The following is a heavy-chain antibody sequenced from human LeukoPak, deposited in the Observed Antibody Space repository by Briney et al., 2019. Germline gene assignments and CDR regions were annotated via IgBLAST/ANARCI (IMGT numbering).Heavy chain of an antibody. Sequence: GGSLRLSCAASGFTFGNHAMHWVRQAPGMGLEWVAVISYEASNKYYADSVKGRFTIPRDNSKNMLYLQMSSLRAEDTAVYYCARDYLVGCTDTICYPIDYWGQGTLVTVSS. CDR3: ARDYLVGCTDTICYPIDY. CDR2: ISYEASNK. J-gene: IGHJ4*02. V-gene: IGHV3-30*15. CDR1: GFTFGNHA. D-gene: IGHD2-8*02.